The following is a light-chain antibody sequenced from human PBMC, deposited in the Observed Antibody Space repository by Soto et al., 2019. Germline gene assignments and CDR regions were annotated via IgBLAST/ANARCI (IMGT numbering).Light chain of an antibody. CDR3: HQFDCSSWT. CDR1: QRVNSAS. CDR2: AAS. Sequence: EVVLTQTPGTLSLSPGERATLSCRASQRVNSASLAWYQQKPRQAPSLLIDAASNTAAGIPDRLSGSGSGTVFTITISRLGPEDCIVFFCHQFDCSSWTFGQGTKVEIK. J-gene: IGKJ1*01. V-gene: IGKV3-20*01.